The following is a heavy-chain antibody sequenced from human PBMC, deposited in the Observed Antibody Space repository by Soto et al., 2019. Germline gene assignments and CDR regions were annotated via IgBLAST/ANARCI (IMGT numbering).Heavy chain of an antibody. CDR2: ISSSGGAI. CDR3: ARDHGGSTWFVGVYYFFGMGV. CDR1: GFIFSDYT. Sequence: EVQLVESGGDLVQPGGSLRLSCAASGFIFSDYTMTWVRQAPGRGLEFVSHISSSGGAIFYAESVKGRLTVSRDNAKNSLYLQMNSLRDEDTAVYFCARDHGGSTWFVGVYYFFGMGVWGQGTAVTVSS. J-gene: IGHJ6*02. D-gene: IGHD6-13*01. V-gene: IGHV3-48*02.